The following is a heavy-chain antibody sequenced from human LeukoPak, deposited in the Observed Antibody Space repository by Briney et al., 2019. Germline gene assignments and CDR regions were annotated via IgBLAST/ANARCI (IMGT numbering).Heavy chain of an antibody. CDR2: IYYSGST. CDR1: GGSISSGDYY. J-gene: IGHJ5*02. V-gene: IGHV4-30-4*01. D-gene: IGHD6-13*01. Sequence: SETLSLTCTVSGGSISSGDYYWSWIRQPPGKGLEWIGYIYYSGSTYYNPSPKSRVTISVDTSKNQFSLKLSSVTAADTAVYYCARAAGGDWFDPWGQGTLVTVSS. CDR3: ARAAGGDWFDP.